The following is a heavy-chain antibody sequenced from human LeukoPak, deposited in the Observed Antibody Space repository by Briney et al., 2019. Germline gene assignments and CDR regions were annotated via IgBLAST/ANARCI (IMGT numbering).Heavy chain of an antibody. J-gene: IGHJ5*02. D-gene: IGHD3-22*01. CDR3: ARDTNYYDSSGYYYRWFDP. CDR1: GLTFSKTW. Sequence: SGGSLRLSCAVSGLTFSKTWMSWVRQAPGKGLEWVSYISSSSSTIYYADSVKGRFTISRDNAKNSLYLQMNSLRDEDTAVYYCARDTNYYDSSGYYYRWFDPWGQGTLVTVSS. CDR2: ISSSSSTI. V-gene: IGHV3-48*02.